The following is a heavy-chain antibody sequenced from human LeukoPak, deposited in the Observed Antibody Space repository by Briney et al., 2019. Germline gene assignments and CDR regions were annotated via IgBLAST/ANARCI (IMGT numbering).Heavy chain of an antibody. CDR2: ISSSGSTI. CDR3: ARGTFGGSGGSCYSKAYDY. Sequence: AGGSLRLSCAASGFTFSDYYMSWVRQAPGKGLEWVSYISSSGSTIYYADSVKGRFTISRDNAKNSLYLQMNSLRAEDTAVYYCARGTFGGSGGSCYSKAYDYWGQGTLVTVSS. J-gene: IGHJ4*02. V-gene: IGHV3-11*01. D-gene: IGHD2-15*01. CDR1: GFTFSDYY.